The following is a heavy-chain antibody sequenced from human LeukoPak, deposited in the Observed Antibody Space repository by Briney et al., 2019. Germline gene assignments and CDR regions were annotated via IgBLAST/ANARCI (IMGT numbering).Heavy chain of an antibody. CDR1: LWTVPDYF. Sequence: GWAVPLSRPACLWTVPDYFLSGVRQATGRELAGVSILYRCGSTYYADSVKRRFTISRDSSKNAVFLQLSGMRAEDTAVYYCARMSPRGYCSGCICYMDYWGQGTLVTVSS. J-gene: IGHJ4*02. V-gene: IGHV3-53*01. D-gene: IGHD2-15*01. CDR3: ARMSPRGYCSGCICYMDY. CDR2: LYRCGST.